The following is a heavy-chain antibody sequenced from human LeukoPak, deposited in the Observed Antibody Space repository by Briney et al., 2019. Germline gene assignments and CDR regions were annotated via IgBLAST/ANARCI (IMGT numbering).Heavy chain of an antibody. CDR2: ITGSGDST. D-gene: IGHD6-6*01. J-gene: IGHJ4*01. V-gene: IGHV3-23*01. CDR3: GKERYGSSAVVDY. CDR1: GFSIGDYW. Sequence: GGSLRLSCAASGFSIGDYWMSWVRQAPGKGLEWVSGITGSGDSTYYADSVKGRFTISRDNSKNTVYLQMNSLRVEDTAVYHCGKERYGSSAVVDYWGHGTLVTVSS.